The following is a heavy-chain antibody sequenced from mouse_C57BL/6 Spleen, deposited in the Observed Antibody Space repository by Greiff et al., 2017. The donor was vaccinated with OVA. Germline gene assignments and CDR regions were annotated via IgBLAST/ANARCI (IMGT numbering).Heavy chain of an antibody. CDR3: ARIVPPRYAMDY. CDR1: GYTFTSYG. V-gene: IGHV1-81*01. CDR2: IYPRSGNT. J-gene: IGHJ4*01. Sequence: QVQLKQSGAELARPGASVKLSCKASGYTFTSYGISWVKQRTGQGLEWIGEIYPRSGNTYYNEKFKGKATLTADKSSSTAYMELRSLTSEDSAVYFCARIVPPRYAMDYWGQGTSVTVSS.